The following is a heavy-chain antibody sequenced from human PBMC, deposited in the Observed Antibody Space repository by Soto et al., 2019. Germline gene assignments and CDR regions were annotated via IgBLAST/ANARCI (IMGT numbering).Heavy chain of an antibody. D-gene: IGHD5-18*01. CDR2: ISSSGSTI. V-gene: IGHV3-48*03. CDR3: ARFGGYRSTDV. CDR1: GFTFSSYE. J-gene: IGHJ6*02. Sequence: PGGSLRLSCAASGFTFSSYEMNWVRQAPGKGLEWVSYISSSGSTIYYADSVKGRFTISRDNAKNSLYLQMNSPRAEDTAVYYCARFGGYRSTDVWGQGTTVTVSS.